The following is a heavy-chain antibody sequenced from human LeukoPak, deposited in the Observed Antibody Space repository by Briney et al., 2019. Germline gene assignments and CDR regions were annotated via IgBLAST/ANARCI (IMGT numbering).Heavy chain of an antibody. CDR1: GFTFSSYG. V-gene: IGHV3-48*02. CDR3: AREIFSSGWYPSDY. Sequence: SGGSLRLSCAASGFTFSSYGMNWVRQAPGKGLEWVTYISSGSSTIYYAAPVKGRFTISRDNAKNSLYLQMNSLRDEDTAVYYCAREIFSSGWYPSDYWGQGTLVTVSS. D-gene: IGHD6-19*01. CDR2: ISSGSSTI. J-gene: IGHJ4*02.